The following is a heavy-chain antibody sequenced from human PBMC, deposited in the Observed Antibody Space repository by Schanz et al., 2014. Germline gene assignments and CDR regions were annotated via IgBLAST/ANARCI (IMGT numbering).Heavy chain of an antibody. V-gene: IGHV1-69*02. Sequence: QVQLVQSGAAVKKLGSSVKVSCKASGGTFSTYTISWVRQAPGQGLEWMGRIIPILGIANYAQKFQGRVTITADKSTFTAYMDVSSLRSEDTAVYYCAGAFDSSGYYFDYWGHGTLVTVSS. D-gene: IGHD3-22*01. CDR3: AGAFDSSGYYFDY. CDR2: IIPILGIA. J-gene: IGHJ4*01. CDR1: GGTFSTYT.